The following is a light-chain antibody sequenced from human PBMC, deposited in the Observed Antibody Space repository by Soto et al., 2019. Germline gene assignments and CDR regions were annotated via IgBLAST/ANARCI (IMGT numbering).Light chain of an antibody. J-gene: IGKJ5*01. V-gene: IGKV3-15*01. CDR2: DTS. CDR3: QQYNNWPPIT. CDR1: QSVSIK. Sequence: IVRTQAPSTLSVSPGERATLSCRSSQSVSIKLAWYQQKPGQAPRLLIYDTSTRATGIPARFSGSGSGTEFTLTISSLQSEDFAVYYCQQYNNWPPITFGQGTRLEI.